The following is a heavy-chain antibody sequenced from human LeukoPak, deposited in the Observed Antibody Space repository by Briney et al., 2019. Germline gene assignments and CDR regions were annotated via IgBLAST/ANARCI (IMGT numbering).Heavy chain of an antibody. V-gene: IGHV5-51*01. J-gene: IGHJ4*02. CDR3: ARQEVVRGVIRSTEFDY. CDR2: IYPGDSDT. CDR1: GYSSTSYW. D-gene: IGHD3-10*01. Sequence: GESLKISCKGSGYSSTSYWIGWVRQMPGKGLEWMGIIYPGDSDTRYSPSFQGQVTISADKSISTAYLQWSSLKASDTAMYYCARQEVVRGVIRSTEFDYWGQGTLVTVSS.